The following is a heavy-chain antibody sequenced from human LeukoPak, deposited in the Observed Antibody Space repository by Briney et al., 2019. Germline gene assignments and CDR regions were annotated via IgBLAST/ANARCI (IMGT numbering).Heavy chain of an antibody. Sequence: SETLSLTCTVSGGSISSSGYYWGWIRQPPWKGLEWIGSIYYSGITYDNPSLKSRVTISVDTSKNQFSLKLSSVTAADTAVYYCARSSIIAAAGPYYFDYWGQGTLVTVSS. CDR2: IYYSGIT. CDR3: ARSSIIAAAGPYYFDY. J-gene: IGHJ4*02. V-gene: IGHV4-39*07. CDR1: GGSISSSGYY. D-gene: IGHD6-13*01.